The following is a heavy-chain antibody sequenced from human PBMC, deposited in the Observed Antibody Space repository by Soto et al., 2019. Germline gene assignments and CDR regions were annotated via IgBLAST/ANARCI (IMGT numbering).Heavy chain of an antibody. V-gene: IGHV4-34*01. CDR2: INHSGST. D-gene: IGHD2-2*03. CDR3: ARGQGIGWLDY. Sequence: PSETLSLTCAIYGGSFSGYYWSWIRQPPGKGLEWIGEINHSGSTNYNPSLKSRVTISVDTSKNQFSLKLSAVTAADTAVYYCARGQGIGWLDYWGQGTLVTVSS. J-gene: IGHJ4*02. CDR1: GGSFSGYY.